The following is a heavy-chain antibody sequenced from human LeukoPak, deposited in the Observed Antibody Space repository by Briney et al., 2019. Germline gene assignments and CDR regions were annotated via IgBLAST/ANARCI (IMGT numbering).Heavy chain of an antibody. CDR3: ARVWSSRKAFDI. D-gene: IGHD3-16*01. Sequence: SETLSLTCTVSGGSISSGDYYWSWIRQPPGKGLELIGYIYYSGSTYYNPSLKSRVTISVDTSKNQFSLKLTSVTAADTAVYYCARVWSSRKAFDIWGQGTMVTVSS. CDR1: GGSISSGDYY. CDR2: IYYSGST. J-gene: IGHJ3*02. V-gene: IGHV4-30-4*02.